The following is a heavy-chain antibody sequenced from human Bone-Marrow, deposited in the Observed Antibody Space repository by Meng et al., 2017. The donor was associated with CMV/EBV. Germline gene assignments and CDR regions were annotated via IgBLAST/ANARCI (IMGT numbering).Heavy chain of an antibody. V-gene: IGHV1-18*01. CDR2: VSTYNANT. D-gene: IGHD3-16*02. CDR1: GYTSSDYG. Sequence: KASGYTSSDYGINWVRQAPGQGREWMGWVSTYNANTHYAQKFQGRVTMTTDTSTSTAYMELRGLRSDDTAVYYCARDSMITFGGLIGYWGQGTLVTVSS. J-gene: IGHJ4*02. CDR3: ARDSMITFGGLIGY.